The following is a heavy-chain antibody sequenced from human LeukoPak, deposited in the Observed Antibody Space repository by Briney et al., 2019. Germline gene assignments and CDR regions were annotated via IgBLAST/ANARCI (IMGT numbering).Heavy chain of an antibody. J-gene: IGHJ5*02. CDR2: IYYSGST. CDR3: ARESVAAAGSGWFDP. V-gene: IGHV4-39*07. D-gene: IGHD6-13*01. CDR1: GGSISSSSYY. Sequence: PSETLSLTCTVSGGSISSSSYYWGWIRQPPGKGLEWIGSIYYSGSTYYNPSLKSRVTISVDTSKNQFSLKLSSVTAADTAVYYCARESVAAAGSGWFDPWGQGTLVTVSS.